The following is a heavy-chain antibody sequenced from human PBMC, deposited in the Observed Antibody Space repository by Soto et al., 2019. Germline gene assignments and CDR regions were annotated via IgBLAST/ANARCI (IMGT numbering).Heavy chain of an antibody. V-gene: IGHV3-23*01. CDR1: GFTFSSYA. CDR3: AKEGFVVVPAAMVDYMDV. J-gene: IGHJ6*03. CDR2: ISGSGGST. Sequence: EVQLLESGGGLVQPGGSPRLSCAASGFTFSSYAMSWVRQAPGKGLEWVSAISGSGGSTYYADSVKGRFTISRDNSKNTLYLQMNSLRAEDTAVYYCAKEGFVVVPAAMVDYMDVWGKGTTVTVSS. D-gene: IGHD2-2*01.